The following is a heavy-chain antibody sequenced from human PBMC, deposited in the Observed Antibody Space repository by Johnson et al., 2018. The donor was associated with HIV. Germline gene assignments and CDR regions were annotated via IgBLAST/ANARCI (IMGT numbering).Heavy chain of an antibody. J-gene: IGHJ3*02. Sequence: EVQLVESGGGLIQPGGSLRLSCAASGFTVSRNYMSWVRQAPGKGLEWVSLIYSGGSAYYSDSVKGRFTISRDNSKNTLYLQMNSLRAEDTAVYYCARVDRGAFDIWGRGTMVTVSS. D-gene: IGHD3-22*01. CDR3: ARVDRGAFDI. V-gene: IGHV3-53*01. CDR2: IYSGGSA. CDR1: GFTVSRNY.